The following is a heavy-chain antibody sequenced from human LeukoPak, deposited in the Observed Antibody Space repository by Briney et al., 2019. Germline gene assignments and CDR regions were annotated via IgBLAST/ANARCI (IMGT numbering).Heavy chain of an antibody. Sequence: TLSFTCTVSGGSISSGDYYWSWIRQPPGKGLEWIGYIYYSGSTYYNPSLKSRVTISVDTSKNQFSLKLSSVTAADTAVYYCARRLFHWYFDLWGRGTLVTVSS. V-gene: IGHV4-30-4*08. CDR2: IYYSGST. J-gene: IGHJ2*01. CDR1: GGSISSGDYY. CDR3: ARRLFHWYFDL.